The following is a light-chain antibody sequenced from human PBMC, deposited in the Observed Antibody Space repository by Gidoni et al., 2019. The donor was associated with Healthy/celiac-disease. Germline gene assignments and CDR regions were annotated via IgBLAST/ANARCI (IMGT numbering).Light chain of an antibody. J-gene: IGKJ1*01. V-gene: IGKV3-15*01. Sequence: EIVMTQSPATLSVSPGERATLSCRASQRVSSNLAWYQQKPGQAPRLLIYGASSGSGTEFTLTISSLQSEDFAVYYCQQYNNWSERTFXXXTKVEIK. CDR3: QQYNNWSERT. CDR1: QRVSSN. CDR2: GAS.